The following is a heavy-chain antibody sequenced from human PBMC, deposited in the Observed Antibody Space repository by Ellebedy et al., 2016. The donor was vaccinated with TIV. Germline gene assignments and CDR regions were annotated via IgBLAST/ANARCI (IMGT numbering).Heavy chain of an antibody. CDR2: INYSGGT. CDR1: GDSINSSSHY. D-gene: IGHD3-10*01. V-gene: IGHV4-39*07. CDR3: ARTRVTIVRGVYYFDS. J-gene: IGHJ4*02. Sequence: MPSETLSLTCTVSGDSINSSSHYWGWFRQPPGKGLEWIANINYSGGTYNNPSLQSRVTISVDTSKNQISLKLNSVTAADTAVYYCARTRVTIVRGVYYFDSWGQGTLVTVSS.